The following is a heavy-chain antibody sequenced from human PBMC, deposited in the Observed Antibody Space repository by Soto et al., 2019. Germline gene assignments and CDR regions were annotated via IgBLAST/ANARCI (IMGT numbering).Heavy chain of an antibody. CDR3: ARRCRPFFDFLSRPQAVGAFDI. D-gene: IGHD3-9*01. J-gene: IGHJ3*02. CDR1: GASITAHS. Sequence: VQLQESGPGLVRPSETLSLTCSVSGASITAHSWNWIRQSPGEGLGWIGNVVYSVSSDYAPSLKSRVNISLDTSKNQFSLRLSSVTAADTAVYYCARRCRPFFDFLSRPQAVGAFDIWGQGTRVTVS. CDR2: VVYSVSS. V-gene: IGHV4-59*11.